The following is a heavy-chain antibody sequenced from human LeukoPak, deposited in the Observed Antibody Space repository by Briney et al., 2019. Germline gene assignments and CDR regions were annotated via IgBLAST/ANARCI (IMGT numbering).Heavy chain of an antibody. D-gene: IGHD6-19*01. CDR2: IYTSGST. V-gene: IGHV4-4*07. J-gene: IGHJ4*02. CDR1: GGSISSYY. CDR3: ASVSGYSSGWDDY. Sequence: PSETLSLTCTVSGGSISSYYWSWIRQPAGKGLEWIGRIYTSGSTNYNPSLKSRVTMSIDTSKNQSSLRLSSVTAADTAVYYCASVSGYSSGWDDYWGQGTLVTVSS.